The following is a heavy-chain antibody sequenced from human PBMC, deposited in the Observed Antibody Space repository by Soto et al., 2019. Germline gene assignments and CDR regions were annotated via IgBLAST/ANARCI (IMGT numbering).Heavy chain of an antibody. Sequence: GGSLRLSCAASGFTFGSFAMSWVRQAPGKGLEWLSVISGGGDNTYYADSVKGRFTISRDNSKNTLYLQMYSLRAEDTAVYYCVKDRAPSDVYCSGVNCHPLGWGQGTLVTVSS. CDR1: GFTFGSFA. CDR3: VKDRAPSDVYCSGVNCHPLG. D-gene: IGHD2-15*01. J-gene: IGHJ4*02. CDR2: ISGGGDNT. V-gene: IGHV3-23*01.